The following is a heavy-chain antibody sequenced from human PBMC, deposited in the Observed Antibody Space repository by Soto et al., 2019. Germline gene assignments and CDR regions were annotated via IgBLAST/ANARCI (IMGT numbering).Heavy chain of an antibody. Sequence: WGALLVSCASSVFSFRLFGMNWVRQAPGNGLEWVGRISNDGSNEYYVDSVKGRFTISRDNSKNTLYLQMDSLRAEDTAVYYCAKGEVRGIIPSYFDYWGLGTMVTVS. CDR2: ISNDGSNE. V-gene: IGHV3-30*18. J-gene: IGHJ4*02. D-gene: IGHD3-10*01. CDR3: AKGEVRGIIPSYFDY. CDR1: VFSFRLFG.